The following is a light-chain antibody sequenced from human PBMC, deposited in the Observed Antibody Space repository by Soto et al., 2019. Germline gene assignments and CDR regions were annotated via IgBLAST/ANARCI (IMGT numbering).Light chain of an antibody. Sequence: SYELTQPPSVSVAPGKTARITCGGNNIGSKSVHWYQQKPGQAPVLVIYYDSDRPSGIPERFSGSNSGNTATLTISRVEAGDDADYYCQVWHSISDHDVFGTGTKVTVL. CDR1: NIGSKS. CDR3: QVWHSISDHDV. CDR2: YDS. V-gene: IGLV3-21*04. J-gene: IGLJ1*01.